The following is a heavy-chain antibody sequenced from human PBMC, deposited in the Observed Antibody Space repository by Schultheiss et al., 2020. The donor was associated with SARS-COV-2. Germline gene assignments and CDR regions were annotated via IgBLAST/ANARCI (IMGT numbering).Heavy chain of an antibody. V-gene: IGHV3-15*01. CDR2: IKSKTDGGTT. CDR3: ARDVALAAAGTYYYYYGMDV. CDR1: GFTFSDYY. J-gene: IGHJ6*02. Sequence: GGSLRLSCAASGFTFSDYYMSWIRQAPGKGLEWVGRIKSKTDGGTTDYAAPVKGRFTISRDDSKNTLYLQMNSLRAEDTAVYYCARDVALAAAGTYYYYYGMDVWGQGTTVTVSS. D-gene: IGHD6-13*01.